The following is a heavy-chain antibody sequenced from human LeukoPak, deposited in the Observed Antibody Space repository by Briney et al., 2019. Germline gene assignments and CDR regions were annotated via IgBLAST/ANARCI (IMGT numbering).Heavy chain of an antibody. CDR2: ISYDGSNK. D-gene: IGHD6-19*01. V-gene: IGHV3-30-3*01. CDR3: ARTGWEYSLNDAFDI. CDR1: GFTFSSYA. Sequence: QPGGSLRLSCAASGFTFSSYAMHWVRQAPGKGLEWVAVISYDGSNKYYADSVKGRFTISRDNSKNTLYLQMNSLRAEDTAVYYCARTGWEYSLNDAFDIWGQGTMVTVSS. J-gene: IGHJ3*02.